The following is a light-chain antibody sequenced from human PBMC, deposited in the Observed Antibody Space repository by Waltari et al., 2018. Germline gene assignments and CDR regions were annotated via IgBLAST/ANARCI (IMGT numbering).Light chain of an antibody. CDR1: SSDVGSYNR. J-gene: IGLJ3*02. Sequence: QSALTQPPSVSGSPGQSVTISCTGTSSDVGSYNRVSWYQQPPGTAPKLMIYEVSNRPSGVPDRFSGSKSGNTASLTISGLQAEDEADYYCSSYTSSWVFGGGTKLTVL. CDR3: SSYTSSWV. V-gene: IGLV2-18*02. CDR2: EVS.